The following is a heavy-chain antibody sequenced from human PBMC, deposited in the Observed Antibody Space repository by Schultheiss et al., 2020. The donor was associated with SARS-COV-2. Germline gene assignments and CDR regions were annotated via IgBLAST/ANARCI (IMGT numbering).Heavy chain of an antibody. V-gene: IGHV3-64*01. CDR3: ARVRQFLHAFDI. D-gene: IGHD2/OR15-2a*01. J-gene: IGHJ3*02. CDR2: ISSNGGST. CDR1: GFTFSSYA. Sequence: GGSLRLSCSASGFTFSSYAMHWVRQAPGKGLEYVSAISSNGGSTYYANSVKGRFTISRDNSKNTLYLQMGSLRAEDMAVYYCARVRQFLHAFDIWGQGTMVTVSS.